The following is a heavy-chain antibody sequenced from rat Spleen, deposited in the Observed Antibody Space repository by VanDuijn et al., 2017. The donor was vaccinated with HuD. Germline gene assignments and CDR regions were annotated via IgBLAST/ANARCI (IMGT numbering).Heavy chain of an antibody. J-gene: IGHJ3*01. D-gene: IGHD1-6*01. V-gene: IGHV3-1*01. CDR1: GYSITSSS. CDR3: ARTMYTTDYYYVPFAY. CDR2: ISYSGST. Sequence: EVQLQESGPGLVKPSQSLSLTCSVTGYSITSSSRWNWIRKFPGNKLEWMAYISYSGSTGYNPSLKSRISISRDTSKNQFFLQLNSVTTEDTAAYYCARTMYTTDYYYVPFAYWGQGTLVTVSS.